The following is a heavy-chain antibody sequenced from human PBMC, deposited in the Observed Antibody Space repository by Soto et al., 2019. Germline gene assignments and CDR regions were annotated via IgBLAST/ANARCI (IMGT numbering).Heavy chain of an antibody. CDR3: ARPHCTATGCDPYHYGFDV. V-gene: IGHV3-30*04. Sequence: QVQLVESGGGVVQPERSLRLSCAAAGSTFTNYAVHWVRQAPGKGLEWVAVISSDGSHQYYAESVRGRFTISRDNFKNTESLQRNSLRAEDTAVYSCARPHCTATGCDPYHYGFDVWGQGTTVTVSS. D-gene: IGHD2-8*02. CDR1: GSTFTNYA. CDR2: ISSDGSHQ. J-gene: IGHJ6*02.